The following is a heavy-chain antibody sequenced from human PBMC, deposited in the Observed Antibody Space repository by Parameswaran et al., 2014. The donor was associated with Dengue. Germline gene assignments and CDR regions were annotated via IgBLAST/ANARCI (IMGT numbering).Heavy chain of an antibody. Sequence: WIRQPPGRAWSGSQVLVGIVVAIGYADSVKGRFTISRDNAKNSLYLQMNSLRAEDTALYYCAKDIVDSSYALQAAFDIWGQGTMVTVSS. CDR2: LVGIVVAI. CDR3: AKDIVDSSYALQAAFDI. J-gene: IGHJ3*02. D-gene: IGHD2-2*01. V-gene: IGHV3-9*01.